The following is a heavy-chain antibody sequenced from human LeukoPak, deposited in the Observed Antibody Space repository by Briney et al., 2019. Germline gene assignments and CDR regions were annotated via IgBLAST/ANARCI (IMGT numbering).Heavy chain of an antibody. CDR3: ARAAIVVVTAPLDY. CDR1: GGTFSSYA. CDR2: IIPILGIA. J-gene: IGHJ4*02. V-gene: IGHV1-69*04. D-gene: IGHD2-21*02. Sequence: ASVKVSCKASGGTFSSYAISWVRQAPGQGLEWMGRIIPILGIANYAQEFQGRVTITADKSTSTAYMELSSLRSEDTAVYYCARAAIVVVTAPLDYWGQGTLVTVSS.